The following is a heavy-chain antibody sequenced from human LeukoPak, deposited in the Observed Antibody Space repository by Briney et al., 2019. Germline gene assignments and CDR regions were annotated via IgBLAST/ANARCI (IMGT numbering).Heavy chain of an antibody. CDR3: AREGSPARGSIAARRGWFDP. CDR1: GDSVSSNSAA. CDR2: TYYRSKWYN. V-gene: IGHV6-1*01. J-gene: IGHJ5*02. Sequence: QTLSLTCAISGDSVSSNSAAWNWIRQSPSRGLEWLGRTYYRSKWYNDYAVSVKSRITINPDTSKNQFSLQLNSVTPEDTAVYYCAREGSPARGSIAARRGWFDPWGQGTLVTVSS. D-gene: IGHD6-6*01.